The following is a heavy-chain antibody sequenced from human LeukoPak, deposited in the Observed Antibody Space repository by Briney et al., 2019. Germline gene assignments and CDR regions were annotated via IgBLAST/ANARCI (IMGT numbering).Heavy chain of an antibody. J-gene: IGHJ4*02. CDR1: GYTFTSYG. D-gene: IGHD3-3*01. V-gene: IGHV1-18*01. Sequence: ASVKVSCKASGYTFTSYGISWVRQAPGQGLEWMGWISAYNGNTNYAQKLQGRVTMTTDTSTSTAYMELRSVRSDDTAVYYCARGPLYDFWSGYYLHYFDYWGQGTLVTVSS. CDR3: ARGPLYDFWSGYYLHYFDY. CDR2: ISAYNGNT.